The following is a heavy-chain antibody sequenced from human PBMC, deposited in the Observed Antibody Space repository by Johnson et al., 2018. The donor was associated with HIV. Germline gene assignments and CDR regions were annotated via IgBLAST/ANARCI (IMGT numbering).Heavy chain of an antibody. CDR3: AKDGAGAGTVGADAFDI. CDR2: IRYDGSNK. V-gene: IGHV3-30*02. D-gene: IGHD6-13*01. Sequence: QVQLVESGGGVVQPGGSLRLSCAASGFTFSSYGMHWVRQAPGKGLEWVAFIRYDGSNKYYADSVKGRFTISRDNSKNTLYLQMNSLRAEDTAGYYCAKDGAGAGTVGADAFDIWGQGTMVTVSS. CDR1: GFTFSSYG. J-gene: IGHJ3*02.